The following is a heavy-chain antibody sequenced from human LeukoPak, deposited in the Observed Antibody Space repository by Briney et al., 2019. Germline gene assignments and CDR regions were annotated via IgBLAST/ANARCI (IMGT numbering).Heavy chain of an antibody. Sequence: GGSLRLSCPASGFSFTNAWMRWIGQAPGQGLDWIARIKSKTDGGTTDYAAPVKGRFTISTDDSKNTLYLQMNSLKTEDTAVYYCTAGLGKSDFDYWGQGSLVTVSS. J-gene: IGHJ4*02. V-gene: IGHV3-15*01. CDR2: IKSKTDGGTT. CDR1: GFSFTNAW. D-gene: IGHD7-27*01. CDR3: TAGLGKSDFDY.